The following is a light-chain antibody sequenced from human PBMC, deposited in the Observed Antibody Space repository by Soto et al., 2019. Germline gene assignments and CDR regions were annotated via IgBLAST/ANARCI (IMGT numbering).Light chain of an antibody. J-gene: IGKJ4*01. CDR1: QSVSSSY. V-gene: IGKV3-20*01. CDR3: QQYGSSPT. Sequence: EIVLTQSPGTLSLSPGERATLSCRASQSVSSSYLAWYQQKPGQAPRLLIYGASSRATGITDRFSGSGSGTDFTITISRLEPEEFAVYYCQQYGSSPTFGGGTKVEIK. CDR2: GAS.